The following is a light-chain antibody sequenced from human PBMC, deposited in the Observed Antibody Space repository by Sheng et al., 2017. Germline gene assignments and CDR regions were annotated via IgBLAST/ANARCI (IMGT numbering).Light chain of an antibody. J-gene: IGKJ1*01. CDR3: QQYYTNPPAWT. V-gene: IGKV4-1*01. Sequence: DIVMTQSPDSLAVSLGERATINCKSSQSVLYSSNNKNYLAWYQQKPGQPPKLLIYWASTRESGVPDRFSGGGSGTDFTLTISSLQAEDVAVYYCQQYYTNPPAWTFGQGTKVEIK. CDR2: WAS. CDR1: QSVLYSSNNKNY.